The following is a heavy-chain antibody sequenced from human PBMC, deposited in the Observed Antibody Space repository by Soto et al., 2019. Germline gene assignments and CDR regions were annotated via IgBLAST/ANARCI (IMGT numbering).Heavy chain of an antibody. CDR3: ARPYCSSTSCSDYYYYGMDV. J-gene: IGHJ6*02. CDR1: GYSFTSYW. D-gene: IGHD2-2*01. Sequence: EVQLVQSGAEVKKPGESLRISCKGSGYSFTSYWISWVRQMPGKGLEWMGRIDPSDSYTNYSPSFQGHVTISADKSISTAYLQWSSLKASDTAMYYCARPYCSSTSCSDYYYYGMDVWGQGTTVTVSS. CDR2: IDPSDSYT. V-gene: IGHV5-10-1*03.